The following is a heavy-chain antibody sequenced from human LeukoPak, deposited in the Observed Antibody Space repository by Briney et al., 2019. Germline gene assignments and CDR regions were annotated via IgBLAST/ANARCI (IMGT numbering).Heavy chain of an antibody. Sequence: PGGSLRLSCAASGFTFSSYWMHWVRQAPGKGLVWVSRINTDGSSTSYADSVKGRFTISRDNAKNTLYLQMNSLRAEDTAVYYCARVGVLSLPLWSPGAFDIWGQGTTVTVSS. V-gene: IGHV3-74*01. CDR3: ARVGVLSLPLWSPGAFDI. D-gene: IGHD3-3*01. CDR1: GFTFSSYW. J-gene: IGHJ3*02. CDR2: INTDGSST.